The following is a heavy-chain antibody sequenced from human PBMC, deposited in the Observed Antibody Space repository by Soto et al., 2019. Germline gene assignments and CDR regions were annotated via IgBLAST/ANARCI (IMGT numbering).Heavy chain of an antibody. CDR1: GGSITSGGYY. D-gene: IGHD5-12*01. J-gene: IGHJ3*01. CDR2: ISYTGVT. Sequence: QVQLQESGPGLVKPSQTLSLSCTVSGGSITSGGYYWSWIRQYPGQGLKRIGYISYTGVTHYNPSLKSRVTMSVDTSENQFSLRLTSVTAPDTAVYYCARGSIVATMGDAFDVWGQGTMVTVSS. V-gene: IGHV4-31*03. CDR3: ARGSIVATMGDAFDV.